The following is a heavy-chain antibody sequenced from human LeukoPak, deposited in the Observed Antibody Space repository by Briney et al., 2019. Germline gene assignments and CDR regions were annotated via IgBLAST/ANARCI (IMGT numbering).Heavy chain of an antibody. J-gene: IGHJ4*02. CDR2: IYHSGST. CDR1: SYSISSGYY. CDR3: ARRTYGFSPFDY. D-gene: IGHD3-10*01. Sequence: PSETLSLTCAVSSYSISSGYYWAWIRQPPGKGLERIGSIYHSGSTYYNPSLKSRVTISVDPSKNQFSLKLSSVTAAHTAAYYCARRTYGFSPFDYWGQGTLVTVSS. V-gene: IGHV4-38-2*01.